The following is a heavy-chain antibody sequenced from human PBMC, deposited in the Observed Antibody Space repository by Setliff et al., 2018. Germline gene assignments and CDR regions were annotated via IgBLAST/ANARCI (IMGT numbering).Heavy chain of an antibody. D-gene: IGHD3-16*02. Sequence: SLTCTVSGHSISSGYYWGWIRQPPGKGLEWIGYIYYSGSTYYNPSPKSRFTISVDTPKNQFSLKLSSVTAADTALCWCAKDHRRCLHLLSYSDYWGQGTLVTVSS. J-gene: IGHJ4*02. CDR2: IYYSGST. CDR1: GHSISSGYY. CDR3: AKDHRRCLHLLSYSDY. V-gene: IGHV4-38-2*02.